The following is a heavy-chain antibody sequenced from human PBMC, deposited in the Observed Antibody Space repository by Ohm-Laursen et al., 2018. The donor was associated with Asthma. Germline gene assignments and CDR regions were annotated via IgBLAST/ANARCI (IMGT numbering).Heavy chain of an antibody. Sequence: SLSLSCTATGFTFSSSGMHWVRQARGQGLEWVAVISYDGSNKYYADSAKGRFTISRDNSKNTLYLQMNSLRAEDTAVNYCAKDFILTCYMFQHWGRGTLVTVSS. CDR1: GFTFSSSG. V-gene: IGHV3-30*18. CDR3: AKDFILTCYMFQH. D-gene: IGHD3-9*01. CDR2: ISYDGSNK. J-gene: IGHJ1*01.